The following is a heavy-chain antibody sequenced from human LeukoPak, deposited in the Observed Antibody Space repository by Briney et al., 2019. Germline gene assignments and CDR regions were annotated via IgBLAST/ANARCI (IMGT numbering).Heavy chain of an antibody. CDR3: ARGAGFPPYYMDV. Sequence: GASVKVSRKASGYTFINYGITWMRQAPGQGLEWMGWISAYNGNTNYAQKFQGRVTMTADTSTSTAYMELRSLRSDGAAVYYCARGAGFPPYYMDVWGKGTTVTVSS. D-gene: IGHD6-25*01. CDR2: ISAYNGNT. J-gene: IGHJ6*03. CDR1: GYTFINYG. V-gene: IGHV1-18*01.